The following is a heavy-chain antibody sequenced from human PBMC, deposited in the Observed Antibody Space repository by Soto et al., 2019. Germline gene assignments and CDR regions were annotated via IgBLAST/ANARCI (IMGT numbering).Heavy chain of an antibody. Sequence: SETLALTCTVSGGSIGSSSNHWGWIRQPPGKGLEWIGNIYYSENTYYNPSLKSRVTISVDTSKNQFSLRLTSVTAADTAVYYCATHPPYGPLDHWGQGTLVTVSS. CDR3: ATHPPYGPLDH. V-gene: IGHV4-39*01. D-gene: IGHD4-17*01. CDR1: GGSIGSSSNH. CDR2: IYYSENT. J-gene: IGHJ4*02.